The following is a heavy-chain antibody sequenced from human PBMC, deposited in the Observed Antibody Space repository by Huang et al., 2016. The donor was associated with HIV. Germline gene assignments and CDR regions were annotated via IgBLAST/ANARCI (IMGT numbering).Heavy chain of an antibody. CDR1: GGSFSGYY. V-gene: IGHV4-34*01. D-gene: IGHD1-1*01. J-gene: IGHJ3*02. CDR2: INHSGST. Sequence: QVQLQQWGAGLLKPSETLSLTCAVYGGSFSGYYWSWIRQYPGKGLEWIGEINHSGSTNYNPSLKSRLTISGDTSKNQFSLKLSSVTAADTAVYYCARERMMSWLDDHDAFDIWGQGTMVTVSS. CDR3: ARERMMSWLDDHDAFDI.